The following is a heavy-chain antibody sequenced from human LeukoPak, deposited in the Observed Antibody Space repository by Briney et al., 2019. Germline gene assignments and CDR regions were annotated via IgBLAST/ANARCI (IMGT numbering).Heavy chain of an antibody. CDR3: ARDVYSSGWANYFDY. Sequence: SSETLSLTCTVSGGSISSYYWSWIRQPAGKGLEWLGRIYTSGSTNYNPSLKSRVTMSVDTSKNQFSLKLSSVTAADTAVYYCARDVYSSGWANYFDYWGQGTLVTVSS. CDR2: IYTSGST. V-gene: IGHV4-4*07. D-gene: IGHD6-19*01. CDR1: GGSISSYY. J-gene: IGHJ4*02.